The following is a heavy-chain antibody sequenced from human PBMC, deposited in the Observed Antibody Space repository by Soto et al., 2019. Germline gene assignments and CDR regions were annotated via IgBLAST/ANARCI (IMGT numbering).Heavy chain of an antibody. J-gene: IGHJ4*02. CDR1: GGSFSGYF. V-gene: IGHV4-34*01. Sequence: ASETLSLTCAVYGGSFSGYFWSWIRQPPGKGLEWIGEINHSGSTNSNPSLKSRVTISVDTSKNQFSLKLSSVTAADTAVYYCARGGIAARLFDYWGQGTLVTVSS. CDR3: ARGGIAARLFDY. D-gene: IGHD6-6*01. CDR2: INHSGST.